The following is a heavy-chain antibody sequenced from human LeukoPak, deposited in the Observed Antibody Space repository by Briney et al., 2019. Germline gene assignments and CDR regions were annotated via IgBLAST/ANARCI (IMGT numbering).Heavy chain of an antibody. CDR3: AKDQEDYYGSGFGIDY. J-gene: IGHJ4*02. D-gene: IGHD3-10*01. CDR2: IYSDGGT. Sequence: GGSLRLSCAASGFTFSSYAMTWGRQAPGKGLEWVSVIYSDGGTYYADSVKGRFTISRDNSKNTLYVQMNSLRAEDTAVYYCAKDQEDYYGSGFGIDYWGQGTLVTVSS. V-gene: IGHV3-23*03. CDR1: GFTFSSYA.